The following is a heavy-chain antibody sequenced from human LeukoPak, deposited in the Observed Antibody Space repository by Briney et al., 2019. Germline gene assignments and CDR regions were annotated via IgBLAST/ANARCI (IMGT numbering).Heavy chain of an antibody. CDR3: ARDLEGGPQVPL. J-gene: IGHJ4*02. D-gene: IGHD1-1*01. V-gene: IGHV1-69*01. CDR2: IIPIFGTA. CDR1: GGTFSSYA. Sequence: SVKVSCKASGGTFSSYAISWVRQAPGQGLEWMEGIIPIFGTANYAQKFQGRVTITADESTSTAYMELSSLRSEDTAVYYCARDLEGGPQVPLWGQGTLVTVSS.